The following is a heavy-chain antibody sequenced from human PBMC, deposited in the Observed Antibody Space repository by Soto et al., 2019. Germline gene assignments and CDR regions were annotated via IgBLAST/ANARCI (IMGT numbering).Heavy chain of an antibody. CDR1: GFTFSSYG. CDR2: ISYDGSNK. CDR3: AKAPRDSSGWYVDY. Sequence: GGSLRLSCAASGFTFSSYGMHWVRQAPGKGLEWVAVISYDGSNKYYADSVKGRFTISRDNSKNTLYLQMNSLRAEDTVVYYCAKAPRDSSGWYVDYWGQGTLVTVSS. J-gene: IGHJ4*02. D-gene: IGHD6-19*01. V-gene: IGHV3-30*18.